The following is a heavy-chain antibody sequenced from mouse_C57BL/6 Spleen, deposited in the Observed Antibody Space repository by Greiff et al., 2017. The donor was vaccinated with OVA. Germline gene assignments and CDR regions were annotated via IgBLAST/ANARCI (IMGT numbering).Heavy chain of an antibody. CDR3: AREGELGRYFDV. CDR2: INPNNGGT. Sequence: VQLQQSGPELVKPGASVKMSCKASGYTFTDYNMHWVKQSHGKSLEWIGYINPNNGGTSYNQKFKGKATLTVNKSSSTAYMELRSLTSEDSAVYYCAREGELGRYFDVWGTGTTVTVSS. J-gene: IGHJ1*03. V-gene: IGHV1-22*01. D-gene: IGHD4-1*01. CDR1: GYTFTDYN.